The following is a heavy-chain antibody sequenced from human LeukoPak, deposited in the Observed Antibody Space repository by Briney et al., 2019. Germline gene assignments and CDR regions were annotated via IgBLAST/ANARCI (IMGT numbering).Heavy chain of an antibody. CDR1: GFSFTTYG. J-gene: IGHJ6*02. CDR3: ARGHGLDV. Sequence: GGSLRLSCAASGFSFTTYGMNWVRQAPGKGLEWVSFISRASNNIYYADSVKGRFTISRDNAKNSVLLHMNTLRAEDTAVYYRARGHGLDVWGQGTTVTVSS. CDR2: ISRASNNI. V-gene: IGHV3-21*06.